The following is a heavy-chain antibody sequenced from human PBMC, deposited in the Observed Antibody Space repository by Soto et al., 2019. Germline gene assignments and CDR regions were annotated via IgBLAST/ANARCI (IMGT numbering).Heavy chain of an antibody. Sequence: PWGSLRFSCAATVFTCSEYYMSWIRQAPGKGLEWVSYISSSGSTIYYADSVKGRFTISMDNAKNSLYLQMNSLRAEDTAVYYCASSLYGEEAHYYYYGMDVWGQGTTVTVSS. CDR1: VFTCSEYY. CDR2: ISSSGSTI. J-gene: IGHJ6*01. V-gene: IGHV3-11*01. D-gene: IGHD3-10*01. CDR3: ASSLYGEEAHYYYYGMDV.